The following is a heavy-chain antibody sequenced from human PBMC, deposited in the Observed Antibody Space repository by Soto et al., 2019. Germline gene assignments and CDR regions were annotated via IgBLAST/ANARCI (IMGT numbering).Heavy chain of an antibody. CDR3: ARLTGTTRIDY. V-gene: IGHV5-51*01. CDR2: IYPTDSNI. Sequence: GESLKISCEGSGYSFNDYWIGWVRQTPGKGLEWMAIIYPTDSNIKYSPSFQGQVTISAEKSLSSAYLQWNSLKASDTAMYYCARLTGTTRIDYWGQGTLVTVS. J-gene: IGHJ4*02. CDR1: GYSFNDYW. D-gene: IGHD4-17*01.